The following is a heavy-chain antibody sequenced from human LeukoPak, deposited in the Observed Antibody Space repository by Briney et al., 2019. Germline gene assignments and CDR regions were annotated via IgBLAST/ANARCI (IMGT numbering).Heavy chain of an antibody. V-gene: IGHV4-34*01. CDR3: ARRYYDFWSGPLNSDY. Sequence: PSETLSLTCAVYGGSFSGYYWSWIRQPPGKGLEWIGEINHSGSTNYNPSLKSRVTISVDTSKNQFSLKLSSVTAADTAVYYCARRYYDFWSGPLNSDYWGQGTLVTVSS. CDR2: INHSGST. D-gene: IGHD3-3*01. CDR1: GGSFSGYY. J-gene: IGHJ4*02.